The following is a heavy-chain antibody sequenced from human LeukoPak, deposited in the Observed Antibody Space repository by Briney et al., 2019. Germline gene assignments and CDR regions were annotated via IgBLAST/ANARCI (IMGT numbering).Heavy chain of an antibody. CDR2: INPNSGGT. V-gene: IGHV1-2*06. D-gene: IGHD2-15*01. J-gene: IGHJ4*02. CDR1: GYTFTGYY. CDR3: ARGAYCSGGSCLQPKRYDY. Sequence: ASVKVSCKASGYTFTGYYMHWVRQAPGQGLEWMGRINPNSGGTNYAQKLQGRVTMTRDTSISTAYMELSRLRSDDTAVYYCARGAYCSGGSCLQPKRYDYWGQGTLVTVSS.